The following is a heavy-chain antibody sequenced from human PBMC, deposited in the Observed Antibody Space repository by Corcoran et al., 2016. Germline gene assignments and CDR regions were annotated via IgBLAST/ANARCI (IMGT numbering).Heavy chain of an antibody. Sequence: EVQLVESGGGLIQPGGSLRLSCAASGFTVSSNYMSWVRQAPGKGLEWVSVIYSGGSTYYADSVKGRFTISRDNSKNTLYLQMNRLRAEDTAVYYCARTPATANLDDYWGQGTLVTVSS. J-gene: IGHJ4*02. CDR1: GFTVSSNY. CDR3: ARTPATANLDDY. D-gene: IGHD2-21*02. V-gene: IGHV3-53*01. CDR2: IYSGGST.